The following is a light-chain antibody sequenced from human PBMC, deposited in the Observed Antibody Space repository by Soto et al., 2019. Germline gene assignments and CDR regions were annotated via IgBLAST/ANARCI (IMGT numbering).Light chain of an antibody. J-gene: IGLJ1*01. V-gene: IGLV2-14*01. Sequence: QSVLSQPASVSGSPGQSITISCTGTSSVVGGYHYVSWYQQYPGKAPKVMIYDVSNRPSGVSNRFSGSKSGNTASLTISGLQAEDEADYYCSSYTTSSTYVFGTGTKVTVL. CDR2: DVS. CDR3: SSYTTSSTYV. CDR1: SSVVGGYHY.